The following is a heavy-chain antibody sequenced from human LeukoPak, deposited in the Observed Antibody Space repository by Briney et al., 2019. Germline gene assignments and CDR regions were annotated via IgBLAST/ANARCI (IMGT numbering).Heavy chain of an antibody. Sequence: GSLRLSCAASGFTFSSYEMNWVRQAPGKGLEWVSYISSSGSTIYYADSVKGRFTISRGNAKNSLYLQMNSLRAEDTAVYYCAREAMVTYYYYYMDVWGKGTTVTVSS. D-gene: IGHD5-18*01. CDR2: ISSSGSTI. CDR1: GFTFSSYE. CDR3: AREAMVTYYYYYMDV. V-gene: IGHV3-48*03. J-gene: IGHJ6*03.